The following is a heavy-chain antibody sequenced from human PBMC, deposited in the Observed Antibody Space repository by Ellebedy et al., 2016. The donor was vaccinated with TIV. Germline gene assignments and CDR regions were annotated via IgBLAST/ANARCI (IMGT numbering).Heavy chain of an antibody. CDR1: GFTFSTYW. CDR2: IKQDGSEK. Sequence: GESLKISCAASGFTFSTYWMHWVRQAPGKGLEWVANIKQDGSEKYYVDSVKGRFTISRDNAKNSVYLQMNSLRVEDAAVYYCARAIAAVGSYWGQGTLVTVSS. V-gene: IGHV3-7*01. J-gene: IGHJ4*02. D-gene: IGHD6-13*01. CDR3: ARAIAAVGSY.